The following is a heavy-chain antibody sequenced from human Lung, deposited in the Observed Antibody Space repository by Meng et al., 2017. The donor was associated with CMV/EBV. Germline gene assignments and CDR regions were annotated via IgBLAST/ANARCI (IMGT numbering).Heavy chain of an antibody. CDR1: GYTFSSNG. CDR2: SSGYNGNT. Sequence: CKASGYTFSSNGITWVRQAPGQGIEWMSWSSGYNGNTKYTQKFQGRVTMTTDTSTNTAYMELRSLRSDDSAVYYCARAPVADTIFDTWGQGTLVTVSS. V-gene: IGHV1-18*01. D-gene: IGHD6-19*01. J-gene: IGHJ4*02. CDR3: ARAPVADTIFDT.